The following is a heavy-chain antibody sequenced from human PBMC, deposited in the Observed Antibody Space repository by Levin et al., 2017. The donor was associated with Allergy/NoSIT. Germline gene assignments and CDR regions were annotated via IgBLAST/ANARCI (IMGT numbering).Heavy chain of an antibody. Sequence: SVKVSCKASGGTFSSYTISWVRQAPGQGLEWMGRIIPILGIANYAQKFQGRVTITADKSTSTAYMELSSLRSEDTAVYYCASGAAAGTRGYYYYGMDGWGQGTTVTVSS. D-gene: IGHD6-13*01. CDR3: ASGAAAGTRGYYYYGMDG. J-gene: IGHJ6*02. CDR1: GGTFSSYT. CDR2: IIPILGIA. V-gene: IGHV1-69*02.